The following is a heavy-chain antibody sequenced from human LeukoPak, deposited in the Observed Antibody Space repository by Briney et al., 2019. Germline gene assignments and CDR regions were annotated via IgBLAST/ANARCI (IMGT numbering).Heavy chain of an antibody. J-gene: IGHJ4*02. Sequence: ASVKVSCTVSGYTLTELSMHWVRQAPGKGLEWMGGFDPEDGETIYAQKFQGRVTMTEDTSTDTAYMELSSLRSEDTAVYYCATSLYYYDSSGYYGYWGQGTLVTVSS. V-gene: IGHV1-24*01. CDR2: FDPEDGET. CDR3: ATSLYYYDSSGYYGY. CDR1: GYTLTELS. D-gene: IGHD3-22*01.